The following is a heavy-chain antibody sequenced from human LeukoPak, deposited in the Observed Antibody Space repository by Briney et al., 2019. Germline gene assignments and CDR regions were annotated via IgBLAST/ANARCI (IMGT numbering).Heavy chain of an antibody. CDR1: GFTFSSYS. Sequence: GGSLRLSCVVSGFTFSSYSMNCVRQAPGKGLEWVSSISSSSSYIYYADSVKGRLTISRDNAKNSLYLQMNSLRAEDTAVYYCARDIGGSSSWPYYFDYWGQGTLVTVSS. D-gene: IGHD6-13*01. CDR3: ARDIGGSSSWPYYFDY. J-gene: IGHJ4*02. CDR2: ISSSSSYI. V-gene: IGHV3-21*01.